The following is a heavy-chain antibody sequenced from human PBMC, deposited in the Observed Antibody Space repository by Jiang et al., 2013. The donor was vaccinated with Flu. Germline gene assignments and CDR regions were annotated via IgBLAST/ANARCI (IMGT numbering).Heavy chain of an antibody. CDR1: GGSITSSSYY. D-gene: IGHD4-17*01. CDR3: ARPMYSTGYSPVTHGTYYFDY. V-gene: IGHV4-39*01. J-gene: IGHJ4*01. Sequence: PGLVKPSETLSLTCSVSGGSITSSSYYWGWIRQPPGKGLEWIGSIYYSGSTYFNPSLMSRVTISVDTSKNQFSLKLSSVTAADTAVYYCARPMYSTGYSPVTHGTYYFDYWGHGTLVTVSS. CDR2: IYYSGST.